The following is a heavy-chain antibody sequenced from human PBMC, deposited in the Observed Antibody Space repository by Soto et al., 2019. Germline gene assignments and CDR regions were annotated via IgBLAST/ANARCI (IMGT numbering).Heavy chain of an antibody. CDR3: AKRDSGSGRSPPLINY. Sequence: EVQLLESGGGLVQPGGSLRLPCAASGFTFSSYSMTWVRQAPGKGREWVATVGGGGENTFYADSVKGRCAISRDDSQNTLYQQMNSLRAEDTAVYFCAKRDSGSGRSPPLINYWGQGTLVTVSS. CDR2: VGGGGENT. V-gene: IGHV3-23*01. D-gene: IGHD3-10*01. CDR1: GFTFSSYS. J-gene: IGHJ4*02.